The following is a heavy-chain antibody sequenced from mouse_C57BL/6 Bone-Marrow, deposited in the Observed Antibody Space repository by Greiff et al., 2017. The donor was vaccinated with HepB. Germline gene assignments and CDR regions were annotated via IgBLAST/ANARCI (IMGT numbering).Heavy chain of an antibody. CDR1: GFNIKNTY. D-gene: IGHD1-1*01. Sequence: EVQLQQSVAELGRPGASVKLSCTASGFNIKNTYMHWVKQRPEQGLEWIGRIDPANGNTKYAPKFQGKATITADTSSNTAYLQLSSLTSEDTAIYYCAYYYGSSHWYFDVWGTGTTVTVSS. CDR2: IDPANGNT. V-gene: IGHV14-3*01. CDR3: AYYYGSSHWYFDV. J-gene: IGHJ1*03.